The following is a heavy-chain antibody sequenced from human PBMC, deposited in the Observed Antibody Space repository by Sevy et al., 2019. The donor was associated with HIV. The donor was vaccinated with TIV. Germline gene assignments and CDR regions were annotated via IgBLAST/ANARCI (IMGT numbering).Heavy chain of an antibody. D-gene: IGHD6-13*01. CDR3: ATGTTDSSISWVLDV. Sequence: GGSLRLSCAASGFTFFSHVMSWVRQAPGKGLEWVSGLSGSGGTTYYSDSVKGRFSISRDNSKNKLYLQMSSLRIEDTTVYYCATGTTDSSISWVLDVWGQGTMVTVSS. J-gene: IGHJ3*01. CDR1: GFTFFSHV. V-gene: IGHV3-23*01. CDR2: LSGSGGTT.